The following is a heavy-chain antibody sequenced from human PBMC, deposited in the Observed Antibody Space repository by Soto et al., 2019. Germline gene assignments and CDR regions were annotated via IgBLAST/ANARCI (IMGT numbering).Heavy chain of an antibody. V-gene: IGHV3-23*01. CDR3: AKNGDFWSGPNPYYFDY. CDR2: ISGSGGNT. Sequence: GGSLRLSCAASGFTFSSYAMSWVRQAPGKGLEWVSAISGSGGNTYYADSGKGRFTISRDNSKNTLYLQMNSLRAEDTAVYYCAKNGDFWSGPNPYYFDYWGQGTLVTVSS. J-gene: IGHJ4*02. CDR1: GFTFSSYA. D-gene: IGHD3-3*01.